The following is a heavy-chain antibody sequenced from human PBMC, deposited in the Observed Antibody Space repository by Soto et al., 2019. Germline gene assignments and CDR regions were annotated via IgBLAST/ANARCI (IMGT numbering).Heavy chain of an antibody. CDR1: GVTFNNHA. J-gene: IGHJ5*02. D-gene: IGHD5-12*01. CDR3: VRGKMRGMATILRDKWFDA. CDR2: IIPIFGTS. V-gene: IGHV1-69*01. Sequence: QVQLVQSGAEVKKPGSSVKVSCKASGVTFNNHAINWVRQAPGQGLEWMGGIIPIFGTSNYAQKFQGRVTIPADESSRTADLEVSLLRSEVTAVYYCVRGKMRGMATILRDKWFDAWGQGTLVTVSS.